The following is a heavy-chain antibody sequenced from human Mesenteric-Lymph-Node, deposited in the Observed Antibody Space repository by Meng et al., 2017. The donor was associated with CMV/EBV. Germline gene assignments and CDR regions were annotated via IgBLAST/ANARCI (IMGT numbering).Heavy chain of an antibody. CDR1: GFTLSSYW. J-gene: IGHJ4*02. Sequence: GESLKISCAASGFTLSSYWMHWVRQAPGKGLMWVSRIKSDRSSTNYADSVKGRFTISRDNAKNTLYLQMNSLRAEDTAVYYCARGYCSSISCLFDYWGQGTLVTVSS. CDR2: IKSDRSST. D-gene: IGHD2-2*01. CDR3: ARGYCSSISCLFDY. V-gene: IGHV3-74*01.